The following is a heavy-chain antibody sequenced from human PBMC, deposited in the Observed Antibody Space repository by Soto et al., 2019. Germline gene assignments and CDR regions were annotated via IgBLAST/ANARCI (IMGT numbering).Heavy chain of an antibody. CDR2: IFPGDSDT. V-gene: IGHV5-51*01. D-gene: IGHD3-16*01. CDR3: VRPNFGALTHFDF. Sequence: GASLKISCKAIGYTFTNYWIGWVRQTPGKGLEWMGIIFPGDSDTRYNPSFEGQVTVSADESISTAYLQWNTLKASDTAMYYCVRPNFGALTHFDFWGQGTQVTVSS. J-gene: IGHJ4*02. CDR1: GYTFTNYW.